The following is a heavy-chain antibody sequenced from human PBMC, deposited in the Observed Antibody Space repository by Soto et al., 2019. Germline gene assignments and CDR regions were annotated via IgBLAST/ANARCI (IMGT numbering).Heavy chain of an antibody. CDR2: ISSSGSTI. D-gene: IGHD6-19*01. CDR1: GFTFSDYY. V-gene: IGHV3-11*01. CDR3: ARAHQWLVSRYYYGMDV. J-gene: IGHJ6*02. Sequence: QVQLVESGGGLVKPGGSLRLSCAASGFTFSDYYMSWIRQAPGKGLEWVSYISSSGSTIYYADSVKGRFTISRDNAKNSLYRQMNSLRAEDTAVYYCARAHQWLVSRYYYGMDVWGQGTTVTVSS.